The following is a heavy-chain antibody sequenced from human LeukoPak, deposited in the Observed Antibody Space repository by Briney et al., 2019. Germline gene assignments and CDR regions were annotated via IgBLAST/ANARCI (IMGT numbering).Heavy chain of an antibody. Sequence: GGSLRLSCAASGFTFSSYAMSWVRQAPGKGLEWASAISGSGGSTYYADSVKGRFTISRDNSKNTLYLQMNGLRAEDTAVYYCAKDKRWFGELQPLTWGQGTLVTVSS. CDR1: GFTFSSYA. D-gene: IGHD3-10*01. CDR2: ISGSGGST. V-gene: IGHV3-23*01. J-gene: IGHJ5*02. CDR3: AKDKRWFGELQPLT.